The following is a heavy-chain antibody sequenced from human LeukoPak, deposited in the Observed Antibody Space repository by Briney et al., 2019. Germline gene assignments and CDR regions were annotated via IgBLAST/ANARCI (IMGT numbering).Heavy chain of an antibody. CDR2: IKSKTDGGTI. J-gene: IGHJ4*02. CDR1: GFTFSNAR. V-gene: IGHV3-15*01. CDR3: TTGRLYYYDSSGYYY. D-gene: IGHD3-22*01. Sequence: GGSLRLSCAASGFTFSNARMSWVRQAPGKGLEWVGRIKSKTDGGTIDYAAPVKGRFTISRDDSKNTLYLQMNSLKTEDTAVYYCTTGRLYYYDSSGYYYWGQGTLVTVSS.